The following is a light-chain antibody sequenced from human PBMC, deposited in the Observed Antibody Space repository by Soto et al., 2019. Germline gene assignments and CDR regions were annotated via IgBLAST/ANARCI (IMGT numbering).Light chain of an antibody. V-gene: IGKV3-15*01. CDR2: AAS. J-gene: IGKJ1*01. CDR1: QSVSSN. CDR3: QQYNNWPPKT. Sequence: EIVMTQSPATLSVSPGERATLSCRASQSVSSNLAWYQQKPGQAPRLLIYAASTKTTGIPARFSGSGSGTEFTHTISSMQSEDFAVYYCQQYNNWPPKTFGQGTKVEIK.